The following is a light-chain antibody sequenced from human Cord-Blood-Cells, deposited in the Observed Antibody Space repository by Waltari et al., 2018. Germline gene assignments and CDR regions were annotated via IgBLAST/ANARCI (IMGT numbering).Light chain of an antibody. Sequence: QSVLTQPPSASGTPGQRVTISCSGSSSNIGSNYVYWYQQLPGTDPKLLIYMNTQRPSGVPDRFSGSKSGTSASLAISGLRSEDEADYYCAAWDDSLSGWVFGGGTKLTVL. CDR2: MNT. V-gene: IGLV1-47*01. J-gene: IGLJ3*02. CDR3: AAWDDSLSGWV. CDR1: SSNIGSNY.